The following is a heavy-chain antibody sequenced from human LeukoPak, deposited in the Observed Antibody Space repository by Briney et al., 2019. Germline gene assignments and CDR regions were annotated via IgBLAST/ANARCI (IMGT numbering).Heavy chain of an antibody. D-gene: IGHD1-14*01. CDR2: ISSSSSTI. V-gene: IGHV3-48*01. CDR3: ATGASNY. Sequence: GGSLRLSCAASGFTFSSYSMNWVRQAPGKGLEWVSYISSSSSTIYYVDSVKGRFTISRDNAKNSLYLQMNSLRAEDTAVYYCATGASNYWGQGTLVTVSS. CDR1: GFTFSSYS. J-gene: IGHJ4*02.